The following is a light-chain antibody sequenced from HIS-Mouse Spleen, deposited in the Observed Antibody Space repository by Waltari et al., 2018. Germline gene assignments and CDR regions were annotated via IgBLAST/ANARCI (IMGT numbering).Light chain of an antibody. J-gene: IGLJ2*01. CDR1: SSDVGSYNR. V-gene: IGLV2-14*02. Sequence: QSARTQPASVSGPPGQSITIPCTATSSDVGSYNRVPWYQQHPGKAPKLMIYEGSKRPSGVSNRFSGSKSGNTASLTISGLQAEDEADYYCSSYTSSSFNVVFGGGTKLTVL. CDR3: SSYTSSSFNVV. CDR2: EGS.